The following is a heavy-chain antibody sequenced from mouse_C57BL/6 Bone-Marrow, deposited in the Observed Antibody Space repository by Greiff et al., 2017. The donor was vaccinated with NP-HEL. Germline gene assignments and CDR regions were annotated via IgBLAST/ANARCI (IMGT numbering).Heavy chain of an antibody. J-gene: IGHJ3*01. Sequence: VQLQQSGAELVKPGASVKLSCKASGYTFTSYWMHWVKQRPGQGLEWIGMIHPNSGSTNYNEKFKSKATLTVDKSSSTAYMQLSSLTSEDSAVYYCARLIYYGNWAWFAYWGQGTLVTVSA. CDR3: ARLIYYGNWAWFAY. CDR2: IHPNSGST. CDR1: GYTFTSYW. V-gene: IGHV1-64*01. D-gene: IGHD2-1*01.